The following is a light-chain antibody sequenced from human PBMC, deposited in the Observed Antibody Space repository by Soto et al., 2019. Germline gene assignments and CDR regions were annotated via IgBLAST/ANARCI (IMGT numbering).Light chain of an antibody. Sequence: SYELTQPPSVSVSPGQTASITCSGDKLGDKYACCYQQKPGQSPVLVIYQDSKRPSGIPERFSGSNSGNTDTLTISGTQAMDEADYYCQAWDSSTHVFGTGTKLTVL. CDR1: KLGDKY. CDR3: QAWDSSTHV. CDR2: QDS. V-gene: IGLV3-1*01. J-gene: IGLJ1*01.